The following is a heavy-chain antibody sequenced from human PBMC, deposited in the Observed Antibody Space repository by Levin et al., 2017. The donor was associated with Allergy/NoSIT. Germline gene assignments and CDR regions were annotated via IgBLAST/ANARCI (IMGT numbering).Heavy chain of an antibody. D-gene: IGHD1-1*01. Sequence: GGSLRLSCAASGFTFDDYTMHWVRQAPGKGLEWVSLISWDGGSTYYADSVKGRFTISRDNSKNSLYLQMNSLRTEDTALYYCAKADPGGTGLGGVDYWGQGTLVTVSS. J-gene: IGHJ4*02. V-gene: IGHV3-43*01. CDR3: AKADPGGTGLGGVDY. CDR1: GFTFDDYT. CDR2: ISWDGGST.